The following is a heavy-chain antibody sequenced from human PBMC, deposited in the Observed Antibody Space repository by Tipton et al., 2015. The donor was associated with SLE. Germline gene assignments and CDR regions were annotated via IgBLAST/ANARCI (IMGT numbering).Heavy chain of an antibody. J-gene: IGHJ6*03. CDR3: ARASYCSGGSCYPLKPYYMDV. CDR1: GGSISSHY. CDR2: IYTSGNT. Sequence: TLSLTCTVSGGSISSHYWSWIRQPPGKGLEWIGYIYTSGNTNYNPSLKSRVTISVDTSKNQFSLKLSSVTAADTAVYYCARASYCSGGSCYPLKPYYMDVWGKGTTVTVSS. D-gene: IGHD2-15*01. V-gene: IGHV4-4*08.